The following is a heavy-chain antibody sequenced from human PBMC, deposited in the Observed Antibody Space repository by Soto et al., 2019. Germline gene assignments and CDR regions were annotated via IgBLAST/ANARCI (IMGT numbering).Heavy chain of an antibody. CDR3: ARRCSSTRCLDL. Sequence: QVQLVQSGAEVKKPGASVKVSCKASGYTFTSYGICWVRQAPGQGLEWMGWISGYNGNTNYAQNLQGRVTMTTDTSTSTVYMELRSLRSDATAVYYCARRCSSTRCLDLRGRGTLVIVSS. V-gene: IGHV1-18*01. D-gene: IGHD2-2*01. J-gene: IGHJ2*01. CDR2: ISGYNGNT. CDR1: GYTFTSYG.